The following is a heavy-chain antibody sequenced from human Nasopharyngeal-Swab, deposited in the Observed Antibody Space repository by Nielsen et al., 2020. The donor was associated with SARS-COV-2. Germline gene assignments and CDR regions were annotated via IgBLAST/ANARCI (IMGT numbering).Heavy chain of an antibody. D-gene: IGHD3-16*01. CDR2: ISAYNGNT. Sequence: ASVKVSCKASGYTFTIYGISWVRQAPRQGLEWMGWISAYNGNTNYAQKLQGRVTMTTDTSTSTAYMELRSLRSDDTAVYYCARVQRYDYVWGSYPPYGMDVWGQGTTVTVSS. J-gene: IGHJ6*02. CDR1: GYTFTIYG. CDR3: ARVQRYDYVWGSYPPYGMDV. V-gene: IGHV1-18*01.